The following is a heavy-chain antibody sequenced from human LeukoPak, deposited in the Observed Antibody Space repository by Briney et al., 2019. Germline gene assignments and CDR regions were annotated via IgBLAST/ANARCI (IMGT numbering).Heavy chain of an antibody. CDR2: IIPIFGTA. J-gene: IGHJ6*03. V-gene: IGHV1-69*13. CDR1: GGTFSSYA. Sequence: SVKVSCKASGGTFSSYAISWVRQAPGQGLEWMGGIIPIFGTANYAQKFQGRVTITADESTSTAYMELSSLRSEDTAVYYCATDNYYYYYMDVWGKGTTVTVSS. CDR3: ATDNYYYYYMDV.